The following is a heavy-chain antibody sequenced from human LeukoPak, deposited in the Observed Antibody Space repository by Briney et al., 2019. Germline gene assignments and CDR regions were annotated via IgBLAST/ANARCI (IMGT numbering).Heavy chain of an antibody. CDR1: GYTFTSYA. CDR3: ARGPTEGDPNFDY. D-gene: IGHD3-10*01. Sequence: ASVKVSCKASGYTFTSYAMHWVRQAPRQRLEWMGWINAGNGNTKYSQKFQGRVTITADESTSTAYMELSSLRSEDTAVYYCARGPTEGDPNFDYWGQGTLVTVSS. J-gene: IGHJ4*02. CDR2: INAGNGNT. V-gene: IGHV1-3*01.